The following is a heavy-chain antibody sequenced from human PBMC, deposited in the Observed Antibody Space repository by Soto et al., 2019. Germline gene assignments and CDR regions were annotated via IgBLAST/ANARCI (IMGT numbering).Heavy chain of an antibody. CDR2: IYYSGST. D-gene: IGHD6-19*01. V-gene: IGHV4-59*01. Sequence: SETLSLTCTVSGGSISSYYWSWIRQPPGKGLEWIGYIYYSGSTKYNPSLKSRVTISVDTSKNQLSLKLSSVTAADTAVYYCARDPAPGIIVAGTPIYNWFDPWGQGTLVTVSS. J-gene: IGHJ5*02. CDR1: GGSISSYY. CDR3: ARDPAPGIIVAGTPIYNWFDP.